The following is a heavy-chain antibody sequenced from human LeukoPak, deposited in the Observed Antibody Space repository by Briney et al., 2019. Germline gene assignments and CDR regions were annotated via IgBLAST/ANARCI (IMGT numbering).Heavy chain of an antibody. CDR3: ARGGSLGY. J-gene: IGHJ4*02. CDR2: ISSSGSAI. CDR1: GFTFSSYE. Sequence: GGSLSLSCAASGFTFSSYEMNWVRQAPGKGLEWVSKISSSGSAIYYADSVKGRFTISRDSAKSTLYLQMNSLRAEDTAVYYCARGGSLGYWGEETLVTVSS. V-gene: IGHV3-48*03. D-gene: IGHD6-19*01.